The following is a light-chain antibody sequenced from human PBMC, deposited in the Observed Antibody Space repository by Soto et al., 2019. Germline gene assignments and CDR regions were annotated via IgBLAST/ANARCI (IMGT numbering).Light chain of an antibody. CDR3: QQRSNWPPKLT. V-gene: IGKV3-11*01. CDR2: DAS. CDR1: QSVSSY. J-gene: IGKJ4*01. Sequence: EIVLTQSPATLSLSPGERATLSCRASQSVSSYLAWYQQKPGQAPRLLIYDASNRATGIPARFSGSGSGTNFTLTISSLEPEDFAVYYCQQRSNWPPKLTFGGGTKVEIK.